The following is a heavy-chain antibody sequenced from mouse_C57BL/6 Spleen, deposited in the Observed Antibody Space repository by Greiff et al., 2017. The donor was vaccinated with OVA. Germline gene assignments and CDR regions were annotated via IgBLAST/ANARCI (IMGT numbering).Heavy chain of an antibody. CDR3: ARKQDYFDY. CDR2: ISDGGSYT. Sequence: EVKLVESGGGLVKPGGSLKLSCAASGFTFSSYAMSWVRQTPEKRLEWVATISDGGSYTYYPDNVKGRFTISRDNAKNNLYLQMSHLKSEDTAMYYCARKQDYFDYWGQGTTLTVSS. J-gene: IGHJ2*01. CDR1: GFTFSSYA. V-gene: IGHV5-4*03.